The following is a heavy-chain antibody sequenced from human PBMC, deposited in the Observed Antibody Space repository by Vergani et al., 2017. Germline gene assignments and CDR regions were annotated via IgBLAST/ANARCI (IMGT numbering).Heavy chain of an antibody. Sequence: EVQLVESGGGLVQPGRSLRLSCAASGFTFDDYAMHWVRQAPGKGLEWVSGISWNSGSIGYADSVKGRFTISRDNAKNSLYLQMNSLRAEDTALYYCAKDSDSYYYYYYMDVWGKRTTVTVSS. J-gene: IGHJ6*03. CDR3: AKDSDSYYYYYYMDV. CDR1: GFTFDDYA. CDR2: ISWNSGSI. V-gene: IGHV3-9*01.